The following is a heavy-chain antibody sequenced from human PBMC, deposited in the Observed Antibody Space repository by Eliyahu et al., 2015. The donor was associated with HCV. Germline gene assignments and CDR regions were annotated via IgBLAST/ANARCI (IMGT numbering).Heavy chain of an antibody. CDR3: ARGGCGGDCYTDYFDY. J-gene: IGHJ4*02. CDR2: ISYDGSNK. V-gene: IGHV3-30*03. Sequence: QVQLVESGGGVVQPGRSLRLSCAASGFXFSSYGMHWVRQAPGKGLEWVAVISYDGSNKYYADSVKGRFTISRDNSKNTLYLQMNSLRAEDTAVYYCARGGCGGDCYTDYFDYWGQGTLVTVSS. D-gene: IGHD2-21*02. CDR1: GFXFSSYG.